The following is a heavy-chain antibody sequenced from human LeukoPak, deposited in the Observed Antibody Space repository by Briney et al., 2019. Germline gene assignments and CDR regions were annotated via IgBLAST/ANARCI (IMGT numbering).Heavy chain of an antibody. CDR2: IYYSGNT. CDR3: ARVRGGVVDH. D-gene: IGHD2-21*01. Sequence: PSETLSLTCTVSGGSISSGDYYWSWIRRPPGKGLEWIGYIYYSGNTYYNPSLKSRVTISLDTSKKQLSLKVSSVTAADTAVYYCARVRGGVVDHWGQGTLVTVSS. CDR1: GGSISSGDYY. V-gene: IGHV4-30-4*01. J-gene: IGHJ4*02.